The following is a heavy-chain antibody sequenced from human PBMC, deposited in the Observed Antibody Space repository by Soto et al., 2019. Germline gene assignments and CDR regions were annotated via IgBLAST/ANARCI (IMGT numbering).Heavy chain of an antibody. Sequence: PSETLSLTCTVSGGSISSSSFYWGWIRQPPGKGLEWIGSIYYSGSTYYNPSLKSRVTISVDTSKNQFSLKLSSVTAADTAVYYCARHAYSGYDYPYYFDYWGQGTLVTVSS. CDR2: IYYSGST. V-gene: IGHV4-39*01. CDR3: ARHAYSGYDYPYYFDY. CDR1: GGSISSSSFY. D-gene: IGHD5-12*01. J-gene: IGHJ4*02.